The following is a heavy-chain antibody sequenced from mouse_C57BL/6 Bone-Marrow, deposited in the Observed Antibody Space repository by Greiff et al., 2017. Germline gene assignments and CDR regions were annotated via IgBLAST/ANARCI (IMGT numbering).Heavy chain of an antibody. D-gene: IGHD3-2*02. CDR2: IHSNSGST. CDR3: ARLNISGYWFAY. V-gene: IGHV1-64*01. CDR1: GYTFTSYW. Sequence: VKLQQPGAELVKPGASVKLSCKASGYTFTSYWMHWVKKRPGQGLELIGMIHSNSGSTNYNEKFQSKDTLTVDKSSSTAYLQLSSLTSEDSAVYYCARLNISGYWFAYWGQGTLVTVSA. J-gene: IGHJ3*01.